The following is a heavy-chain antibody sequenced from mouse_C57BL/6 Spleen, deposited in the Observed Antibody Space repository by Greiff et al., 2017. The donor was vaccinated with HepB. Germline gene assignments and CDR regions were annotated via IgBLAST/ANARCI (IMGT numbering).Heavy chain of an antibody. D-gene: IGHD2-5*01. Sequence: EVKLMESGGGLVQPGGSLSLSCAASGFTFTDYYMSWVRQPPGKALEWLGFIRNKANGYTTEYSASVKGRFTISRDNSQSILYLQMNALRAEDSATYYCARYTPRYSNYDYWGQGTTLTVSS. CDR2: IRNKANGYTT. CDR3: ARYTPRYSNYDY. J-gene: IGHJ2*01. V-gene: IGHV7-3*01. CDR1: GFTFTDYY.